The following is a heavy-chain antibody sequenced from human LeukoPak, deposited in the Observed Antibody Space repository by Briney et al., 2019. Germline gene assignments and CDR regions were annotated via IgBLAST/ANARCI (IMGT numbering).Heavy chain of an antibody. Sequence: GGSLRLSCAASGFTFSGYWMHWVRQAPGKGLAWVSVIRSDGSITTYADSVKGRFTISRDSAKNTLYLQMNSLRAEDTAVYYCARDGRSGNFDKWGQGTLVSVSS. J-gene: IGHJ4*02. V-gene: IGHV3-74*01. CDR1: GFTFSGYW. D-gene: IGHD1-26*01. CDR3: ARDGRSGNFDK. CDR2: IRSDGSIT.